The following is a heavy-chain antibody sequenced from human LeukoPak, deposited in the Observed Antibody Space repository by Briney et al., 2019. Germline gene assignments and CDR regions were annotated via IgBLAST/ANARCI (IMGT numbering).Heavy chain of an antibody. CDR3: ARSDQYYYGMDV. V-gene: IGHV1-46*01. Sequence: GASVKVSCKASGYTFTSYYMHWVRQAPGEGPEWMGIINPNTSNTHYAQRFQGRVTMTRDTSTSTVYMELTSLRSEDTAVYYCARSDQYYYGMDVWGQGTMVTVSS. CDR1: GYTFTSYY. D-gene: IGHD4-4*01. CDR2: INPNTSNT. J-gene: IGHJ6*02.